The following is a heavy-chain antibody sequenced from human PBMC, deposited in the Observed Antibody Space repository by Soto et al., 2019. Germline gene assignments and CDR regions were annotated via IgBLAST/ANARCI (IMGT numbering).Heavy chain of an antibody. J-gene: IGHJ3*02. Sequence: ASVKVSCKASGYTFTSYYMHWVRQAPGQGLEWMGIINPSGGSTSYAQKFQGRVTMTRDTSTSTVYMELSSLRSEDTAVYYCARANQVLQYYYDSSTAFDIWGQGTMVTVSS. CDR3: ARANQVLQYYYDSSTAFDI. CDR2: INPSGGST. V-gene: IGHV1-46*01. D-gene: IGHD3-22*01. CDR1: GYTFTSYY.